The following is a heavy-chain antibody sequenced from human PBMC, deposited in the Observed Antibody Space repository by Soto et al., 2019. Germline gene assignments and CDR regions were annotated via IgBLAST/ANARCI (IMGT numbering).Heavy chain of an antibody. Sequence: LRLSCAASGFTFSSYWMHWVRQAPGKGLVWVSRINSDGSSTSYADSVKGRFTISRDNAKNTLYLQMNSLRAEDTAVYYCARSPSGWRRSEAFDIWGQGTMVTVSS. CDR2: INSDGSST. CDR1: GFTFSSYW. D-gene: IGHD6-19*01. V-gene: IGHV3-74*01. CDR3: ARSPSGWRRSEAFDI. J-gene: IGHJ3*02.